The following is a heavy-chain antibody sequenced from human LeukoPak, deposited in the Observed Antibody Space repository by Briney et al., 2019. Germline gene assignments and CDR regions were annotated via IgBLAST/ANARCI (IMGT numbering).Heavy chain of an antibody. CDR3: ARHGSGTYFVS. CDR1: GGAISNSNW. CDR2: IYHSGRD. J-gene: IGHJ5*02. D-gene: IGHD3-10*01. Sequence: PSETLSLTCAVSGGAISNSNWWSWVRQPPGKGLEWIGEIYHSGRDYYNPSLKSRVTISIDTSNNQFSLKLYSVTAADTAVYYCARHGSGTYFVSWGQGTLVTVSS. V-gene: IGHV4-4*02.